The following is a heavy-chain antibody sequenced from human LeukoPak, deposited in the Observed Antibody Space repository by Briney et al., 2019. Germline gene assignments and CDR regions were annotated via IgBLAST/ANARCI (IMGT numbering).Heavy chain of an antibody. Sequence: GGSLRLSCAASGFTLSSYWMSWVRQAPGKGLEWVANIKQDGSEKYYADSVKGRFTISRDNAKNSLYLQMNSLRAEDTAVYYCARGQQMVRDLDYWGQGILVTVSS. CDR3: ARGQQMVRDLDY. V-gene: IGHV3-7*01. D-gene: IGHD6-13*01. CDR1: GFTLSSYW. CDR2: IKQDGSEK. J-gene: IGHJ4*02.